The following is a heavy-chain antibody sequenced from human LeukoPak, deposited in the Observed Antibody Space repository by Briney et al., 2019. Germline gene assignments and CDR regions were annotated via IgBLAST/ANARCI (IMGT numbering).Heavy chain of an antibody. CDR1: GGSISSYY. D-gene: IGHD2-15*01. Sequence: PSETLSLTCTVSGGSISSYYWSWIRQPPGKGLEWIGYIYYSGGTNHNPSLKSRVTISVDTSKNQFSLELSSVTAADTAVYYCATLTYCSGGSCFPKYFQHWGQGTLVAVSS. CDR2: IYYSGGT. CDR3: ATLTYCSGGSCFPKYFQH. V-gene: IGHV4-59*08. J-gene: IGHJ1*01.